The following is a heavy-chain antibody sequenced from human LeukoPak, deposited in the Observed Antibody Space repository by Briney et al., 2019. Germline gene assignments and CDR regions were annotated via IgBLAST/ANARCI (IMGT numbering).Heavy chain of an antibody. CDR2: IKTDGSEK. CDR3: ATYSSLNRREFQY. D-gene: IGHD3-22*01. J-gene: IGHJ1*01. Sequence: GGSLRLSCAASGFTFSNYWMGWVRQTPGKGLQWVANIKTDGSEKYYVDSVKGRFTISRDNAKNSLYLQMNSLRAEDTAVYYCATYSSLNRREFQYWGQGTLLTVSS. V-gene: IGHV3-7*01. CDR1: GFTFSNYW.